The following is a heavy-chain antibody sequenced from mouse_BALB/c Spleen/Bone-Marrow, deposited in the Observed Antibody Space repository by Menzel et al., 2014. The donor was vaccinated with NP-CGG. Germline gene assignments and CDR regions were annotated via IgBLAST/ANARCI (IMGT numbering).Heavy chain of an antibody. CDR1: GYTFTNCD. J-gene: IGHJ2*01. CDR2: IFPGNGST. D-gene: IGHD1-2*01. CDR3: ARSNSISTATDY. Sequence: QVHVKQSGAELVKPGASVKLSCKASGYTFTNCDINWVRQRPEQGLEWIGWIFPGNGSTNYNEKFKGKATLTTDKSSSTAYMQLSRLTSEDSAVYFCARSNSISTATDYWGQGTTLTVSS. V-gene: IGHV1-77*01.